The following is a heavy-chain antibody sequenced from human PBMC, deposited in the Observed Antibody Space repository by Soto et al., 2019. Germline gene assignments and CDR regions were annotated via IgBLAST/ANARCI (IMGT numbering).Heavy chain of an antibody. Sequence: QVQLVQSGAEMRKPGASVKVSCKASGYTFTSYTITWVRQAPGQGLEWMGWIRCHNGNTDYAQNLQGRVTMTRDTSTSTVYMELRSLRSDDTAVYFCARGYYDSTGFYSRYWGQGTLFAVSS. CDR3: ARGYYDSTGFYSRY. D-gene: IGHD3-22*01. J-gene: IGHJ4*02. CDR1: GYTFTSYT. CDR2: IRCHNGNT. V-gene: IGHV1-18*01.